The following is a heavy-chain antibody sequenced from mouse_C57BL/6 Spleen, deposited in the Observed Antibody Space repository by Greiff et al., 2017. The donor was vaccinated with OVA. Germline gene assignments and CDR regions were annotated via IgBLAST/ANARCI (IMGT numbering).Heavy chain of an antibody. V-gene: IGHV1-72*01. CDR2: IYPNSGGT. CDR1: GYTFTSYW. D-gene: IGHD1-1*01. J-gene: IGHJ4*01. CDR3: ARDYYGSSYDYAMDY. Sequence: QVQLQQSGAELVKPGASVKLSCKASGYTFTSYWMHWVKQRPGRGLEWIGRIYPNSGGTKYNEKFKSKATLTVDKPSSTAYMQLSSLTSEDSAVYYCARDYYGSSYDYAMDYWGQGTSVTVSS.